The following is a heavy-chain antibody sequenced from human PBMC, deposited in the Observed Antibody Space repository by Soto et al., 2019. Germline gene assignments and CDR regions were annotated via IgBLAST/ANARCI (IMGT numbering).Heavy chain of an antibody. Sequence: GGSLRLSCAASGFTFSSYWMNWVRQAPGKGLEWVANIKQDGSEKNYVDSVKGRFTISRDNAKNSLYLQMNSLRAEDAAVYYCARDRAMDDYWGQGTLVTVSS. V-gene: IGHV3-7*05. D-gene: IGHD5-18*01. J-gene: IGHJ4*02. CDR2: IKQDGSEK. CDR3: ARDRAMDDY. CDR1: GFTFSSYW.